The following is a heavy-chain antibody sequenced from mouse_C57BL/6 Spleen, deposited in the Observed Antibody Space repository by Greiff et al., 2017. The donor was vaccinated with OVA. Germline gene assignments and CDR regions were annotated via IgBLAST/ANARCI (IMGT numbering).Heavy chain of an antibody. CDR1: GYSITSGYY. CDR2: ISYDGSN. CDR3: ARVEGVYWYFDV. J-gene: IGHJ1*03. V-gene: IGHV3-6*01. Sequence: VQLKQSGPGLVKPSQSLSLTCSVTGYSITSGYYWNWIRQFPGNKLEWMGYISYDGSNNYNPSLKNRISITRDTSTNQFFLKLNSVTTEDTATNYCARVEGVYWYFDVWGTGTTVTVSS.